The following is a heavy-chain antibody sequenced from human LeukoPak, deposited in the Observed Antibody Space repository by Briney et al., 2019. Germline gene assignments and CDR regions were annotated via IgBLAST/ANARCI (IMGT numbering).Heavy chain of an antibody. CDR3: ARHERVRAFDI. J-gene: IGHJ3*02. Sequence: KLGESLKISCKGSGYSFSSYWIGWVRQMPGKGLEWMGIIYPGDSDTRYSPSFQGQVTISADKYISTAYLQWTSLKVSDTAKYFCARHERVRAFDIWGQGTMVTVSS. V-gene: IGHV5-51*01. CDR1: GYSFSSYW. CDR2: IYPGDSDT. D-gene: IGHD1-1*01.